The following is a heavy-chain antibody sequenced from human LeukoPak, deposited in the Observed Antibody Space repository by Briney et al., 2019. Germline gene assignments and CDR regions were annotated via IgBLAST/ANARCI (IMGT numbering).Heavy chain of an antibody. CDR2: IRYDGSNK. CDR3: AKDLRGEYYDSSGYDY. V-gene: IGHV3-30*02. D-gene: IGHD3-22*01. CDR1: GFTFSSYG. Sequence: GGSLRLSCAASGFTFSSYGMHWVRQAPGKGLEWVAFIRYDGSNKYYADSVKGRFTISRDNSKNTLYLQMNSLRAEDTALYYCAKDLRGEYYDSSGYDYWGQGTLVTVSS. J-gene: IGHJ4*02.